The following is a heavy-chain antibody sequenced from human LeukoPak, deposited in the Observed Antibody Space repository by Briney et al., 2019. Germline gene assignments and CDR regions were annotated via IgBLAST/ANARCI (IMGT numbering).Heavy chain of an antibody. J-gene: IGHJ3*02. Sequence: ASVKVSCKASGYTFTSYDINWVRQATGQGLEWMGWMSPNSGNTNYAQKLQGRVTMTTDTSTSTAYMELRSLRSDDTAVYYCARDTPISVPDAFDIWGQGTMVTVSS. CDR2: MSPNSGNT. CDR3: ARDTPISVPDAFDI. D-gene: IGHD3-3*02. CDR1: GYTFTSYD. V-gene: IGHV1-18*01.